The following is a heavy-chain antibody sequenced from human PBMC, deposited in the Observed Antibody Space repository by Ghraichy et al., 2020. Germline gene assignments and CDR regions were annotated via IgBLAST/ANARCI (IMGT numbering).Heavy chain of an antibody. CDR1: GFTFSSYG. CDR3: AKERDPRYGMDV. V-gene: IGHV3-30*02. Sequence: GGSLRLSCAASGFTFSSYGMHWVRQAPGKGLEWVAFIRYDGSNKYYADSVKGRFTISRDNSKNTLYLQMNSLRAEDTAVYYCAKERDPRYGMDVWGQGTTVTVSS. J-gene: IGHJ6*02. CDR2: IRYDGSNK.